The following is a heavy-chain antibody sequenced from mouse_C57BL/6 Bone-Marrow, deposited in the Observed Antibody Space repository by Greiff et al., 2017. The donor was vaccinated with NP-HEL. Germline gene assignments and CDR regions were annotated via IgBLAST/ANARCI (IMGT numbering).Heavy chain of an antibody. CDR3: ARQLRLRKRRVMDY. Sequence: EVKVVESGGGLVQPGESLKLSCESNEYEFPSHDMSWVRKTPEKRLELVAAINSDGGSTYYPDTMERRFIISRDNTKKTLYLQMSSLRSEDTALYYCARQLRLRKRRVMDYWGQGTSVTVSS. J-gene: IGHJ4*01. D-gene: IGHD3-2*02. V-gene: IGHV5-2*01. CDR2: INSDGGST. CDR1: EYEFPSHD.